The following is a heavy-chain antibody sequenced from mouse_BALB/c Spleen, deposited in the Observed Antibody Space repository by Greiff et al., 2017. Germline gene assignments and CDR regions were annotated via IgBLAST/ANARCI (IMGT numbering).Heavy chain of an antibody. Sequence: EVKLVESGGGLVQPGGSRKLSCAASGFTFSSFGMHWVRQAPEKGLEWVAYISSGSSTIYYADTVKGRFTISRDNPKNTLFLQMTSLRSEDTAMYYCARDFFYDGYYVGAMDYWGQGTSVTVSS. V-gene: IGHV5-17*02. CDR2: ISSGSSTI. J-gene: IGHJ4*01. CDR1: GFTFSSFG. CDR3: ARDFFYDGYYVGAMDY. D-gene: IGHD2-3*01.